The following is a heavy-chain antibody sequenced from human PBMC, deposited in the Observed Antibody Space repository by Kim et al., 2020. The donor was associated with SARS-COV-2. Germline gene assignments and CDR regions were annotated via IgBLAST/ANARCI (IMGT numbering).Heavy chain of an antibody. CDR3: VRGIGWLPAS. V-gene: IGHV4-59*13. D-gene: IGHD3-22*01. CDR1: DGSITNYY. J-gene: IGHJ5*02. CDR2: IHSRGTT. Sequence: SETLSLTCTGSDGSITNYYWGWIRQPPGKGLEWIGNIHSRGTTTYRPSLMSRVTMSLDTSNKRFSLKLSSVTAEDTAVYYCVRGIGWLPASWGQGTLVTVSS.